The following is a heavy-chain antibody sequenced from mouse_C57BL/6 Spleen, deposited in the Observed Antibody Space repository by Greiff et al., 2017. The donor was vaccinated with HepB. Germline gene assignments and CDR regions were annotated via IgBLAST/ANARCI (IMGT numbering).Heavy chain of an antibody. CDR3: AICPFDGYYVPWFAY. Sequence: VQLQQSGAELVKPGASVKISCKASGYAFSSSWMNWVKQRPGKGLEWIGQIYPGDGDTNYNGKFKGKATLTADKSSSTAYMQLSSLTSEDSAVYFCAICPFDGYYVPWFAYGGQGTLVTVSA. V-gene: IGHV1-80*01. J-gene: IGHJ3*01. CDR1: GYAFSSSW. D-gene: IGHD2-3*01. CDR2: IYPGDGDT.